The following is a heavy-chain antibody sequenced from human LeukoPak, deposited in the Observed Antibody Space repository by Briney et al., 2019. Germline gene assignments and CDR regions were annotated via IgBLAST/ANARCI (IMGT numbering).Heavy chain of an antibody. Sequence: TSETLSLTCTVSGGSISSSSYYWGWIRQPPGKGLEWIGSIYYSGSTYYNPSLKSRVTISVDTSKNQFSLKLSSVTAADTAVYYCARDFDYYYYMDVWGKGTTVTVSS. CDR2: IYYSGST. V-gene: IGHV4-39*07. J-gene: IGHJ6*03. CDR3: ARDFDYYYYMDV. CDR1: GGSISSSSYY.